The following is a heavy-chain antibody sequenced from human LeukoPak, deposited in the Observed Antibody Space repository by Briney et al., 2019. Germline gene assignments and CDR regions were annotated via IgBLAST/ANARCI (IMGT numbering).Heavy chain of an antibody. CDR1: GFTFSSHE. Sequence: GGSLRLSCVASGFTFSSHEMNWFRQAPGKGLEWVSYISGSGSTMFYADSVRGRFTISRDNAKNSLHLQMDSLRAEDTAVYYCTKHITTDATTPFHYGMDVWGQGTTVTVSS. V-gene: IGHV3-48*03. J-gene: IGHJ6*02. D-gene: IGHD3-22*01. CDR2: ISGSGSTM. CDR3: TKHITTDATTPFHYGMDV.